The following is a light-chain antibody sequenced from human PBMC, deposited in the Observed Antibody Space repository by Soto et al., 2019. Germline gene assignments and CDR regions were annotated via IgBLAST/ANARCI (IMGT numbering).Light chain of an antibody. J-gene: IGKJ4*01. CDR3: PQRSNWPPLS. CDR2: DAS. CDR1: QSVSRN. V-gene: IGKV3-11*01. Sequence: EIVLTQSPATLSLSPGERATLSCRASQSVSRNLAWYQQRPGQAPRLLIYDASNRATGIPARFSGSGSGTEFSLTISSLEPEDFSVYYCPQRSNWPPLSFGGGTKVEIK.